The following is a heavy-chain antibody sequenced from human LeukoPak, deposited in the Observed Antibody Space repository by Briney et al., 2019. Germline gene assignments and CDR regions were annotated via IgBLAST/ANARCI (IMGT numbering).Heavy chain of an antibody. J-gene: IGHJ3*02. Sequence: SETLSLTCAVYGGSFSGYYWSWIRQPPGKGLEWIGEINHSGSTNYNPSLKSRVTISVDTSKNQFSLKLSSVTAADTAVYYCAREGGSTLPDAFDIWGQGTMVTVSS. V-gene: IGHV4-34*01. D-gene: IGHD6-13*01. CDR3: AREGGSTLPDAFDI. CDR2: INHSGST. CDR1: GGSFSGYY.